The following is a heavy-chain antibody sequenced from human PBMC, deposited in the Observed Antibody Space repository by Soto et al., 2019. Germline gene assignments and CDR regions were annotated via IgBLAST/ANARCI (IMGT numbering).Heavy chain of an antibody. D-gene: IGHD3-3*01. J-gene: IGHJ5*02. CDR1: GFTFSRYA. CDR2: ISGSGGST. V-gene: IGHV3-23*01. CDR3: AKDPDFWSGYGSGWFDP. Sequence: EVQLLESGGGLVQPGGSLRLSCAASGFTFSRYAMSWVRQAPGKGLEWVSAISGSGGSTYYADSVKGRFTISRDNSKNTLYLQMNSLRAEETAVYYCAKDPDFWSGYGSGWFDPWGQGTLVTVSS.